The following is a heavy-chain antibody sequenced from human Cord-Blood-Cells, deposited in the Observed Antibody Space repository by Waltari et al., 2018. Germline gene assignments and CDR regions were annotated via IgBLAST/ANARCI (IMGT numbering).Heavy chain of an antibody. CDR2: INHSGST. Sequence: QVQLQQWGAGLLKPSETLSLTCAVYVGSFSGYYWSWIRQPPGKGLEWIGEINHSGSTNYNPSLKSRVTISVDTSKNQFSLKLSSVTAADTAVYYCASPTAAVAGTWGQGTLVTVSS. CDR1: VGSFSGYY. D-gene: IGHD6-19*01. J-gene: IGHJ4*02. CDR3: ASPTAAVAGT. V-gene: IGHV4-34*01.